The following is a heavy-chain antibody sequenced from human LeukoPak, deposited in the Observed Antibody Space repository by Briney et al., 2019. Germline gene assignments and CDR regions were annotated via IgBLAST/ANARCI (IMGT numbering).Heavy chain of an antibody. V-gene: IGHV3-21*01. J-gene: IGHJ5*02. CDR1: GFTFSSYS. D-gene: IGHD2-2*01. CDR3: ARGRKGIVVVPAANWFDP. CDR2: ISSSSSYI. Sequence: GGSLRLSCAASGFTFSSYSMNWVRQAPGKGLEWVSSISSSSSYIYYADSVKDRFTISRDNAKNSLYLQMNSLRAEDTAVYYCARGRKGIVVVPAANWFDPWGQGTLVTVSS.